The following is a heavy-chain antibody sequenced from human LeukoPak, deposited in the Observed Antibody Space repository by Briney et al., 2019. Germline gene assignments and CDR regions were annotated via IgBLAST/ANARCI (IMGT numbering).Heavy chain of an antibody. V-gene: IGHV3-64D*06. CDR3: VKDLPFVAVVAALSATPPDP. CDR1: GFTFSSYA. Sequence: GRSLRLSCSASGFTFSSYAMHWVRQAPGKGLEWVSAISSNGGNKYYADSVKGRFTISRDNSKNTMYLQMSSQRAEDTAVYYGVKDLPFVAVVAALSATPPDPWGQGTLVTVSS. J-gene: IGHJ5*02. D-gene: IGHD2-15*01. CDR2: ISSNGGNK.